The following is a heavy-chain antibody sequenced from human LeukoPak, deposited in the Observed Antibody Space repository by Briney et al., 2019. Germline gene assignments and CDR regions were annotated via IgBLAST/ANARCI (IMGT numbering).Heavy chain of an antibody. CDR1: GFSFSTYG. Sequence: PGGSLRLSCAASGFSFSTYGMSWVRQAPGKGLEWVSIITTSGGNTYYADSVKGRFTISRDNSKNTLYLQMNSLRDEDTAVYYCARGPGYCSGGSCYLFLYWGQGTLVTVSS. J-gene: IGHJ4*02. D-gene: IGHD2-15*01. CDR3: ARGPGYCSGGSCYLFLY. V-gene: IGHV3-23*01. CDR2: ITTSGGNT.